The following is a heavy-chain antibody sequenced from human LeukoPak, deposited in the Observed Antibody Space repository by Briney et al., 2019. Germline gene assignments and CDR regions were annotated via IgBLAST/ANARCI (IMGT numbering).Heavy chain of an antibody. CDR2: IYHSGST. J-gene: IGHJ5*02. Sequence: SETLSLTCAVSGGSISSGGYSWGWIRQPPGKGLEWIGYIYHSGSTYYNPSLKSRVTISVDRSKNQFSLKLSSVTAADTAVYYCARALRGRQLANWFDPWGQGTLVTVSS. D-gene: IGHD6-13*01. CDR3: ARALRGRQLANWFDP. V-gene: IGHV4-30-2*01. CDR1: GGSISSGGYS.